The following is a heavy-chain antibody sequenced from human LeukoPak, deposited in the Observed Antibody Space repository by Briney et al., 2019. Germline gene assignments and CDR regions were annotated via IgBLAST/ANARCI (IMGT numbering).Heavy chain of an antibody. J-gene: IGHJ4*02. D-gene: IGHD3-10*01. Sequence: GGSLRLSCSASGLTFSHYAMTWVRQASGKGLEWVGRIRSKTYNYAIEYAVSVKGRFTISRDDSKNTVYLQMNSLKTEDTAVYYCTRLRGEKASGDYWGQGTLVTVSS. V-gene: IGHV3-73*01. CDR2: IRSKTYNYAI. CDR1: GLTFSHYA. CDR3: TRLRGEKASGDY.